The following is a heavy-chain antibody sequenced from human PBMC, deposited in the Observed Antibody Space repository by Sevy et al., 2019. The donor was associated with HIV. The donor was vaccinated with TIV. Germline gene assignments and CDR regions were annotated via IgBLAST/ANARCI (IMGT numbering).Heavy chain of an antibody. D-gene: IGHD5-18*01. CDR3: ARRRGLGYNLGYFDY. V-gene: IGHV4-59*01. J-gene: IGHJ4*02. CDR2: IYYSGST. Sequence: SETLSLTCTVSGGSISSYYWSWIRQPPGKGLEWIGYIYYSGSTNYNPSLKSRVTISVDTSKNQFSLKLGSVTAADTAVYYCARRRGLGYNLGYFDYWGQGTLVTVSS. CDR1: GGSISSYY.